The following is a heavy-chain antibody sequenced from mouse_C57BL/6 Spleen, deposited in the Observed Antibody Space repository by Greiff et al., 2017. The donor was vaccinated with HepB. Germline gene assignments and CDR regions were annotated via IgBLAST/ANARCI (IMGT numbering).Heavy chain of an antibody. Sequence: DVQLVESGPGLVKPSQSLSLTCSVTGYSITSGYYWNWIRQFPGNKLEWMGYISYDGSNNYNPSLKNRISITRDTSKNQFFLKLNSVTTEDTATYYCARTLYYYGSSNWYFDVGGAGTTVTVSS. J-gene: IGHJ1*01. CDR3: ARTLYYYGSSNWYFDV. CDR1: GYSITSGYY. V-gene: IGHV3-6*01. D-gene: IGHD1-1*01. CDR2: ISYDGSN.